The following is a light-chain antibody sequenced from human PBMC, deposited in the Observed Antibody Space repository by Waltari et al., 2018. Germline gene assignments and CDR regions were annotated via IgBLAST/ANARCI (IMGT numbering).Light chain of an antibody. J-gene: IGKJ3*01. CDR2: AAS. V-gene: IGKV1-9*01. CDR1: QDIKSH. CDR3: QQVYSYPLT. Sequence: IQLTQSPSSLSASVGDRVTITCRASQDIKSHLAWYQKIPGKAPDLLIYAASILQSGVPSRFSGSGSGTEFTLTITSLQPEDFATYYCQQVYSYPLTFGPGTKVDVK.